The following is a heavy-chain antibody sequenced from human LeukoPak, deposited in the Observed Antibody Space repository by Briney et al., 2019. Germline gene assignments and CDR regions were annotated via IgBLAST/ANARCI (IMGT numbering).Heavy chain of an antibody. J-gene: IGHJ4*02. V-gene: IGHV4-59*01. D-gene: IGHD6-13*01. CDR1: GGSISSYY. Sequence: SETLSLTCTVSGGSISSYYWSWIRQPPGEGLEWIGHIYYSGSTNYNPSLKSRVTISVDTSKNQFSLKLSSVTAADTAVYYCARESWYGIDYWGQGTLVTVSS. CDR3: ARESWYGIDY. CDR2: IYYSGST.